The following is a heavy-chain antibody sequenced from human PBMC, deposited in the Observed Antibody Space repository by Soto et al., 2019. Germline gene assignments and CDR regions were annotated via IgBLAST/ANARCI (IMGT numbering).Heavy chain of an antibody. V-gene: IGHV2-5*02. CDR3: AHSLITFGGVIVTFDY. CDR1: GFSLSSGVVG. J-gene: IGHJ4*02. D-gene: IGHD3-16*02. Sequence: QITLKESGPTLVKPTQTLTLTCSFSGFSLSSGVVGVGWIRQSPGKALEWLALIYGDDDKRYSPSLKSRLTITKDTSKNQVVLTMTNMDPVDTATYYCAHSLITFGGVIVTFDYWGQGTLVTVSS. CDR2: IYGDDDK.